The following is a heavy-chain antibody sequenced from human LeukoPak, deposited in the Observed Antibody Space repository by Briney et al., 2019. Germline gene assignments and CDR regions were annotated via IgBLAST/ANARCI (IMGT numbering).Heavy chain of an antibody. D-gene: IGHD4-17*01. CDR3: ARIDYADYVLGGMDV. Sequence: SETLSLTCSVSGGSISSYYWSWIRQPPGKGLEWIGNIFYTGSTKYNPSLKSRVTISVDTSKNQISLKLSSVTAADTAVYYCARIDYADYVLGGMDVWGKGTTVTVSS. CDR2: IFYTGST. CDR1: GGSISSYY. V-gene: IGHV4-59*01. J-gene: IGHJ6*04.